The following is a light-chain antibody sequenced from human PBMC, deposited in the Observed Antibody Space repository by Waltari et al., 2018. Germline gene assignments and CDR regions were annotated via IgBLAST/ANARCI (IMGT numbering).Light chain of an antibody. CDR2: DDS. V-gene: IGLV3-21*02. CDR1: NVGSKS. CDR3: QVWDTTSDRVV. J-gene: IGLJ2*01. Sequence: SYVLTQPPSASVATGETARITCGGDNVGSKSVHWYQQKPGQAPLPVVYDDSARPSGIPDRFSASNSGNTATLTISRVENGDEADYYCQVWDTTSDRVVFGGGTKLTVL.